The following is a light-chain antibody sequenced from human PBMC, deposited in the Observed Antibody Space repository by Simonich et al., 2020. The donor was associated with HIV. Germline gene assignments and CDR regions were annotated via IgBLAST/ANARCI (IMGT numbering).Light chain of an antibody. CDR2: LGS. V-gene: IGKV2-28*01. J-gene: IGKJ2*01. Sequence: DIVMTQSPLSLPVTPGEPASISCRSSQSLLHSNGYKYLDWYLQKPGQSPQVLIYLGSNRASGVPDRISGRGSGTDFTLKISRVEAEDVGVHYCMQALQTPMYTFGQGTKLEIK. CDR1: QSLLHSNGYKY. CDR3: MQALQTPMYT.